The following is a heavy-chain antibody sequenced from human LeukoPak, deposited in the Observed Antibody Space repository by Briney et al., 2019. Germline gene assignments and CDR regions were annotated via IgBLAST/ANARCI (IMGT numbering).Heavy chain of an antibody. D-gene: IGHD2-2*02. V-gene: IGHV3-30*03. J-gene: IGHJ5*02. CDR3: ARDHLHCSSTSCYTDWFDP. Sequence: GRSLRLSCAASGFTFSSYGMHWVRQAPGKGLEWVAVISYDGSNKYYADSVKGRFTISRDNSKNTLYLQMNSPRSEDTAVYYCARDHLHCSSTSCYTDWFDPWGQGTLVTVSS. CDR1: GFTFSSYG. CDR2: ISYDGSNK.